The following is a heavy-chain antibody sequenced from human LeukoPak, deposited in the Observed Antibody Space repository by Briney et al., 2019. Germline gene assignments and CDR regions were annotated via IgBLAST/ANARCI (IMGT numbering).Heavy chain of an antibody. CDR2: IYYSGST. CDR1: GGSISSYY. V-gene: IGHV4-59*01. Sequence: SETLSLTCTVSGGSISSYYWSWIRQPPGKGLEWIGYIYYSGSTNYNPPLKSRVTISVDTSKNQFSLKLSSVTAADTAVYYCARDLDGYNLNDYWGQGTLVTVSS. CDR3: ARDLDGYNLNDY. D-gene: IGHD5-24*01. J-gene: IGHJ4*02.